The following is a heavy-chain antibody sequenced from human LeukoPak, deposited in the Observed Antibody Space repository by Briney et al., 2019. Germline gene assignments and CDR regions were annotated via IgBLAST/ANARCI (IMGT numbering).Heavy chain of an antibody. CDR3: ARHSGPYASSWFDY. V-gene: IGHV4-39*01. CDR1: GGSLSSDSFY. J-gene: IGHJ4*02. Sequence: SETLSLTCTVSGGSLSSDSFYWGWIRQPPGKGLERIGSIFYSGSTSYNPSLKSRVTISVDTSKNQFSLKVNSVTATDTAVYYCARHSGPYASSWFDYWGQGSLVTVSS. D-gene: IGHD6-13*01. CDR2: IFYSGST.